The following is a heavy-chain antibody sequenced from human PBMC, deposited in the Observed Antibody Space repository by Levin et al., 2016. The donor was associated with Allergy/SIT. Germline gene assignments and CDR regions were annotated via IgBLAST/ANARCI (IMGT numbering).Heavy chain of an antibody. V-gene: IGHV3-21*01. CDR2: ISSSSSYI. CDR3: ASGAGAARYYYGMDV. D-gene: IGHD6-6*01. Sequence: WIRQPPGKGLEWVSSISSSSSYIYSADSLKGRFTISRDNAKNSLYLQMNSLRAEDTAVYYCASGAGAARYYYGMDVWGQGTTVTVSS. J-gene: IGHJ6*02.